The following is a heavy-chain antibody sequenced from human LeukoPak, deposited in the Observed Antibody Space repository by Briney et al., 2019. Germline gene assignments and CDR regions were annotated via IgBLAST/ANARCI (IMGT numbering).Heavy chain of an antibody. D-gene: IGHD3-9*01. CDR2: ISYDGSNK. J-gene: IGHJ5*02. CDR1: GFTFSSYG. CDR3: ARAAAETGSFRDNWFDP. Sequence: PGGSLRLSCAASGFTFSSYGMHWVRQAPGKGLEWVAVISYDGSNKYYADSVKGRLTISRDNSKNTLYLQMNSLRGEDTAVYYCARAAAETGSFRDNWFDPWGQGTLVTVSS. V-gene: IGHV3-30*03.